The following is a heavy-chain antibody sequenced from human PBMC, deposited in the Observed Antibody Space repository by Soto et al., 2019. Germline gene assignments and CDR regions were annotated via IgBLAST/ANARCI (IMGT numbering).Heavy chain of an antibody. Sequence: QVQLVESGGGVVQPGRSLRLSCAASGFTFSSYGMHWVRQAPGKGLECVAIISYDGNIKYYADSVKGRFTISRDNAKNTLSMHMNSLRAEDTAVYDCAKDIGQWVAVAGRGPYWGQGTLVTVSS. CDR2: ISYDGNIK. D-gene: IGHD6-19*01. V-gene: IGHV3-30*18. J-gene: IGHJ4*02. CDR3: AKDIGQWVAVAGRGPY. CDR1: GFTFSSYG.